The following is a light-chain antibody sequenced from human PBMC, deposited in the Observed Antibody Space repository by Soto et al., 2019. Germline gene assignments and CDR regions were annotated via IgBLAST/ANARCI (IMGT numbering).Light chain of an antibody. J-gene: IGKJ4*01. V-gene: IGKV3-15*01. CDR2: GTS. CDR1: QSVSSN. Sequence: EIEMTQSPATLSASPGEVATLSCRASQSVSSNLAWYQQKRGQAPRLLIYGTSSRATGIPARFSGSGSETEFTLTISSLQSEDFAVYYCQQYINWPTFGGGTKLEIK. CDR3: QQYINWPT.